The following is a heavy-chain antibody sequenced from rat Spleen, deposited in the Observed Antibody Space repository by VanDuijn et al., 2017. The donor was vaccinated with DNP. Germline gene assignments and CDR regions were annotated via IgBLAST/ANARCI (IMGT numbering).Heavy chain of an antibody. CDR2: ISYSGTT. V-gene: IGHV3-1*01. J-gene: IGHJ2*01. Sequence: EVQLQESGPGLVKPSQSLSLTCSVTGYSITSGYGWNWVRKFPGNKMEWMGYISYSGTTAYNPSLKSRISITRDTSKNQFFLQLNSVTTEDTATYYCARSPVTSVAPFDYWGQGVMVTVSS. CDR1: GYSITSGY. D-gene: IGHD1-8*01. CDR3: ARSPVTSVAPFDY.